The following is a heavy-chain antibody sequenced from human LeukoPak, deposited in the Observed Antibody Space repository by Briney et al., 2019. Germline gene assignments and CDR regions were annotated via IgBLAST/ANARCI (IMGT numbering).Heavy chain of an antibody. J-gene: IGHJ5*02. CDR1: GGSLSSSSYY. D-gene: IGHD5-18*01. Sequence: SETLSLTCTVSGGSLSSSSYYWGWIRQPPGKGLEWIGSIYYSGSTYYNPSLKSRVTISVDTSKNQFSLKLSSVTAADTAVYYCARLPGRQRWLLGWFDPWGQGTLVTVSS. CDR3: ARLPGRQRWLLGWFDP. CDR2: IYYSGST. V-gene: IGHV4-39*07.